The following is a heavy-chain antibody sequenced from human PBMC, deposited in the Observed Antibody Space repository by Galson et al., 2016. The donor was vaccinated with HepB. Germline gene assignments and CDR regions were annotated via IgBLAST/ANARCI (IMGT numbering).Heavy chain of an antibody. D-gene: IGHD1-14*01. CDR1: GFSFSAFA. Sequence: SLRLSCAASGFSFSAFAMTWVRQAPGKGLEWVSSISDSGDTTYYADSVKGRLTISRDNSKNTLYLQMNSLRAEDTAIDYCAKDQFVIAGNFDYWGQGTLVTVSS. CDR3: AKDQFVIAGNFDY. J-gene: IGHJ4*02. V-gene: IGHV3-23*01. CDR2: ISDSGDTT.